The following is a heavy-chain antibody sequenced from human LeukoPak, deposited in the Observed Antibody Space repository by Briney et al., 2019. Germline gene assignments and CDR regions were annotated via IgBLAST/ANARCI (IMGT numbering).Heavy chain of an antibody. CDR1: GFTFDDYA. Sequence: GGSLRLSCAASGFTFDDYAMHWVRQPPGKGLEWVSLISWDGRNTYYADSVKGRFTISRDNSKNSLYLQMNSLSPEDTALYYCAKDRVTTKEENYFDSWGQGTLVTVSS. V-gene: IGHV3-43D*03. CDR3: AKDRVTTKEENYFDS. CDR2: ISWDGRNT. D-gene: IGHD2-21*02. J-gene: IGHJ4*02.